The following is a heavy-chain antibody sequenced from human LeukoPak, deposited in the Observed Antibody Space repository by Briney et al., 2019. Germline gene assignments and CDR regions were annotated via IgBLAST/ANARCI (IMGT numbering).Heavy chain of an antibody. CDR3: ARDLFYYGSGSYYNGIDY. D-gene: IGHD3-10*01. CDR2: ISYDGSNK. V-gene: IGHV3-30*04. CDR1: GFTFSSYA. J-gene: IGHJ4*02. Sequence: PGGSLRLSCAASGFTFSSYAMHWVRQAPGKGLEWVAVISYDGSNKYYADSVKGRFTISRDNSKNTLYLQMNSLRAEDMAVYYCARDLFYYGSGSYYNGIDYWGQGTLVTVSS.